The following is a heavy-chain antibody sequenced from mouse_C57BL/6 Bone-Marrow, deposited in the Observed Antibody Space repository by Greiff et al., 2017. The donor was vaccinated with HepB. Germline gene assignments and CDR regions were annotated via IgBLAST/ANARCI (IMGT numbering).Heavy chain of an antibody. Sequence: EVQLQQSGPVLVKPGASVKMSCKASGYTFTDYYMNWVKQSHGKSLEWIGVINPYNGGTSYNQKFKGKATLTVDKSSSTAYMELNSLTSEDSAVYYCAGMGRLRRNFDYWGQGTTLTVSS. CDR1: GYTFTDYY. D-gene: IGHD2-4*01. CDR3: AGMGRLRRNFDY. CDR2: INPYNGGT. J-gene: IGHJ2*01. V-gene: IGHV1-19*01.